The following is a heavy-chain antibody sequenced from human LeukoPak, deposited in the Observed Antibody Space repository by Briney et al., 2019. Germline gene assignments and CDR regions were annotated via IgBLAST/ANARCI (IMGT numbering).Heavy chain of an antibody. D-gene: IGHD3-9*01. CDR1: GGTFISYA. V-gene: IGHV1-69*13. CDR2: IIPIFGTA. CDR3: ARVFVFDWSIDP. Sequence: GAPVKVSCKASGGTFISYAISWVRQAPGQGLEWMGGIIPIFGTANYAQKFQGRVTITADESTSTAYMELSSLRSEDTAVYYCARVFVFDWSIDPWGQGTLVTVSS. J-gene: IGHJ5*02.